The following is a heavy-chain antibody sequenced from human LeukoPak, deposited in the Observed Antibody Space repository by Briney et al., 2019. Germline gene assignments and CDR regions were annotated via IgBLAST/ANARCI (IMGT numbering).Heavy chain of an antibody. CDR1: VYTFTGYY. Sequence: ASVKVSCKASVYTFTGYYMHWVRQAPGQGLEWMGWINPNSGGTNYAQKFQGRVTMTRDTSISTAYMELSRLRSDDTAVYYCARALRKDIVVVPAAMARSPLDYWGQGTLVTVSS. V-gene: IGHV1-2*02. J-gene: IGHJ4*02. D-gene: IGHD2-2*01. CDR3: ARALRKDIVVVPAAMARSPLDY. CDR2: INPNSGGT.